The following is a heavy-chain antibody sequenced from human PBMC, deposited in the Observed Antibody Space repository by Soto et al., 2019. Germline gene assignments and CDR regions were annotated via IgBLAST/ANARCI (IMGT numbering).Heavy chain of an antibody. D-gene: IGHD1-1*01. CDR1: GFSFDSYV. CDR3: AKDLEQPTWGLHRDGLDV. Sequence: HPGGSLRLSCAASGFSFDSYVMNWVRQAPGKGLEWVSSISPSGGGANYADSVKGRFTISRDNSKKTLSLQMNSLRAEDTAVYYCAKDLEQPTWGLHRDGLDVWGQGTTVTVSS. V-gene: IGHV3-23*01. J-gene: IGHJ6*02. CDR2: ISPSGGGA.